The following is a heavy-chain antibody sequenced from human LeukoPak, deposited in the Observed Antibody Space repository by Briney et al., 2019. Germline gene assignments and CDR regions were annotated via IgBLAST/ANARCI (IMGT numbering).Heavy chain of an antibody. CDR1: GFTFSSYG. D-gene: IGHD4-17*01. CDR2: ISYDGSNK. Sequence: GGSLRLSCAASGFTFSSYGMHWVRQAPGKGLEWVAVISYDGSNKYYADPVKGRFTISRDNSKNTLYLQMNSLRSEDTAVYYCAAAGDYYYYYGMDVWGQGTTVTVSS. J-gene: IGHJ6*02. CDR3: AAAGDYYYYYGMDV. V-gene: IGHV3-30*03.